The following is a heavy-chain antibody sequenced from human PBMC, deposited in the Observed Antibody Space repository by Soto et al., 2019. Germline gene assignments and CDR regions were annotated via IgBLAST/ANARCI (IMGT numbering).Heavy chain of an antibody. V-gene: IGHV3-23*01. CDR2: ISLSGGST. D-gene: IGHD6-19*01. Sequence: PGGSLRLSCAASGFTFSSYAMSWVRQAPGKGLEWVSAISLSGGSTYYADSVKGRFTISRDNSKNTLYLQMNSLRAEDTAVYYCAKGVAGTPNFDYWGQGTLVTVSS. CDR3: AKGVAGTPNFDY. CDR1: GFTFSSYA. J-gene: IGHJ4*02.